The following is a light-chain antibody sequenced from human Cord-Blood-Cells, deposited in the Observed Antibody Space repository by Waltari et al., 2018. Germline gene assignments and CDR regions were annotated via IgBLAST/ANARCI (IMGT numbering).Light chain of an antibody. Sequence: DIQMTQSPSTLSASVGDRVTITCRASKSISSWLAWYQQKPGKAPKLLIYKASSLESGVPSRLSGSGSGTEFTLTISSLQPDDFATYYCQQYNSYPFTFGPGTKVDIK. CDR1: KSISSW. CDR2: KAS. CDR3: QQYNSYPFT. V-gene: IGKV1-5*03. J-gene: IGKJ3*01.